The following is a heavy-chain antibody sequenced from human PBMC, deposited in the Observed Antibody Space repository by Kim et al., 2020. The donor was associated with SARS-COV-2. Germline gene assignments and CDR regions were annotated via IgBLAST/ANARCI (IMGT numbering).Heavy chain of an antibody. J-gene: IGHJ6*02. CDR1: GGSFSGYY. V-gene: IGHV4-34*01. D-gene: IGHD3-10*01. CDR3: ARITNNYYGSGSYSRRYYYYGMDV. Sequence: SETLSLTCAVYGGSFSGYYWSWIRQPPGKGLEWIGEINHSGSTNYNPSLKSRVTISVDTSKNQFSLKLRSVTAADTAVYYCARITNNYYGSGSYSRRYYYYGMDVWGQGTTVTVSS. CDR2: INHSGST.